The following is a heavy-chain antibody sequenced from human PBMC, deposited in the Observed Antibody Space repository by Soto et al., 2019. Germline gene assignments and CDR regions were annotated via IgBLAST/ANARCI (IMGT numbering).Heavy chain of an antibody. V-gene: IGHV4-59*01. CDR3: ARSRDGYKYAFDI. J-gene: IGHJ3*02. D-gene: IGHD6-25*01. Sequence: PSETLSLTCTVSGGPISSYYWSWIRQPPGKGLEWIGYIYYSGSTNYNPSLKSRVTISLDMSKNQFSLRLSSVTAADTAVYYCARSRDGYKYAFDIWGQGTMVTVSS. CDR1: GGPISSYY. CDR2: IYYSGST.